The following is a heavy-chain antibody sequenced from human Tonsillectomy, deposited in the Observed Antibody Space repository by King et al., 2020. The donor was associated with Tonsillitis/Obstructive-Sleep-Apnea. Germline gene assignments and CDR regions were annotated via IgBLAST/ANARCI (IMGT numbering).Heavy chain of an antibody. Sequence: QLQESGPGLVKPSETLSLTCIVSGVSISSSNYYWGWIRQPPGKGLEWIGNINHSGRTYYNPSLKGRVTISVDTSETHLSLKLGSVTAADTAVYYCAGATMGFDYWGQGTLVTVSS. CDR2: INHSGRT. D-gene: IGHD3-16*01. CDR3: AGATMGFDY. CDR1: GVSISSSNYY. J-gene: IGHJ4*02. V-gene: IGHV4-39*02.